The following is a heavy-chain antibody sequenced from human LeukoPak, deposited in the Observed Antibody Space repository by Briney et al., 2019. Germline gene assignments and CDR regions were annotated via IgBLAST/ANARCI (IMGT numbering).Heavy chain of an antibody. CDR1: GVTFSIYA. D-gene: IGHD6-6*01. CDR3: AKNFGIAPRPEWFDP. Sequence: GGSQRLSCAASGVTFSIYAMSWVRQAPGKGLEWVSAISGSGGSTYYADSVKGRFTVSRDNSKNTLCLQMNSLRAEDTAVYYCAKNFGIAPRPEWFDPWGQGTLVTVSS. CDR2: ISGSGGST. V-gene: IGHV3-23*01. J-gene: IGHJ5*02.